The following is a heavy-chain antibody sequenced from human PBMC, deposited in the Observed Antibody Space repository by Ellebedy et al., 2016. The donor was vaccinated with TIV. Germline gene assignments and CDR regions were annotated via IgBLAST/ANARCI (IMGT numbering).Heavy chain of an antibody. CDR1: GFTFSSYA. CDR2: ISYDGSNK. D-gene: IGHD3-22*01. CDR3: AREDSSGYYSGFDY. J-gene: IGHJ4*02. V-gene: IGHV3-30-3*01. Sequence: GESLKISCAASGFTFSSYAMHWVRQAPGKGLEWVAVISYDGSNKYYADSVKGRFTISRDNSKNTLYLQMNSLRAEDTAVYYCAREDSSGYYSGFDYWGQGTLVTVSS.